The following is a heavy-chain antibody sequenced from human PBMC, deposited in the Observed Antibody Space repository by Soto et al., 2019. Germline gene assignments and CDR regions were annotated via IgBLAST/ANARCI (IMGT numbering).Heavy chain of an antibody. CDR1: GFTFSSFG. V-gene: IGHV3-30*18. D-gene: IGHD3-16*02. CDR3: AKALGELSPESYDY. CDR2: NSYDGSNK. Sequence: GGSLRLSCAASGFTFSSFGMHWVRQAPGKGLEWVAFNSYDGSNKYYADSVKGRFTISRDSSEKTLYLQMNSLRPEDTAVYYCAKALGELSPESYDYWGQGTLVTVSS. J-gene: IGHJ4*02.